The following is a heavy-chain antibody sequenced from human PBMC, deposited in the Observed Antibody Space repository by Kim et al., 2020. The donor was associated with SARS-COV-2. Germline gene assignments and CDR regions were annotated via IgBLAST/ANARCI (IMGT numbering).Heavy chain of an antibody. CDR3: AKALYGDYLDY. CDR2: ISWNSGRI. J-gene: IGHJ4*02. V-gene: IGHV3-9*01. Sequence: GGSLRLSCAASGFTFGEYDMHWVRQAPGRGLEWVTRISWNSGRIGYADSVKGRFIVSRDNAKNSLYLQMNSLRTEDTALYYCAKALYGDYLDYWCQGTLV. D-gene: IGHD4-17*01. CDR1: GFTFGEYD.